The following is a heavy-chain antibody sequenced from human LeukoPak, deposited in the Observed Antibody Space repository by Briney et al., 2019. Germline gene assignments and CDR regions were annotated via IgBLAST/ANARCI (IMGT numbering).Heavy chain of an antibody. CDR1: GGSISSYY. V-gene: IGHV4-59*12. CDR3: ARQGELEVFDY. Sequence: PSETLSLTCTVSGGSISSYYWSWIRQPPGKGLEWIGYIYNIGSTNYNPSLKSRATISVDTSKNQFSLKVSSVTAADTAVYYCARQGELEVFDYWGQGILVTVSS. J-gene: IGHJ4*02. D-gene: IGHD1-1*01. CDR2: IYNIGST.